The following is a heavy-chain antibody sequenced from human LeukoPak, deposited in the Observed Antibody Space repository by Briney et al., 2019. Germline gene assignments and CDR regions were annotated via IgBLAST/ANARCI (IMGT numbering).Heavy chain of an antibody. Sequence: GRSLRLSCAPSGFMFNDYALHWVRQAPGKGLEWVSSISWNSGNMYYVDSVKGRFTISRDNAKNSLFLQMNSLRAEDTAVYYCAGYFARTGYYAEGFDIWGQGTMVTVSS. V-gene: IGHV3-9*01. CDR3: AGYFARTGYYAEGFDI. J-gene: IGHJ3*02. CDR2: ISWNSGNM. D-gene: IGHD3/OR15-3a*01. CDR1: GFMFNDYA.